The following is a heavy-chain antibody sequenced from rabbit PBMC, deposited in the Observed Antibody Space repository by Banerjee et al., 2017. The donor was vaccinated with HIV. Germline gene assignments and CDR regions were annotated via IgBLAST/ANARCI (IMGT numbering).Heavy chain of an antibody. CDR1: GFSFSSSYW. V-gene: IGHV1S45*01. CDR2: IYVGSTGST. Sequence: QEQLEESGGDLVKPEGSLTLTCTASGFSFSSSYWICWVRQAPGKGLEWIACIYVGSTGSTWYASWVNGRFTISRSTSLNTVDLKMTSLTAADTATYFCARDLAGVIGWNFNLWGPGTLVTVS. D-gene: IGHD4-1*01. J-gene: IGHJ4*01. CDR3: ARDLAGVIGWNFNL.